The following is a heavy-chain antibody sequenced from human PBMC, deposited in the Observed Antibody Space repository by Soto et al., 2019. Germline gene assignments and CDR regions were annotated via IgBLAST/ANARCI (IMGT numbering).Heavy chain of an antibody. Sequence: GGSLRLSCAASGFTFSYFAMHWVRQVPGKGLEWLAIISYDGSEAYYADSVRGRLTISRDNSNSTLFLQMNSLISADSAVYYCARDTPRNYLYTSGRLDSWGQGALVTVSS. CDR3: ARDTPRNYLYTSGRLDS. J-gene: IGHJ5*01. CDR1: GFTFSYFA. D-gene: IGHD3-16*01. CDR2: ISYDGSEA. V-gene: IGHV3-30*04.